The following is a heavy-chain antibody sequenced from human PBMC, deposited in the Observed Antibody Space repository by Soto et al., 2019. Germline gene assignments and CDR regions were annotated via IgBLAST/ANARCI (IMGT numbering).Heavy chain of an antibody. CDR1: GGSISSGGYS. CDR3: ARVPDR. D-gene: IGHD2-2*01. CDR2: IYHSGST. J-gene: IGHJ5*02. Sequence: SETLSLTCVVSGGSISSGGYSWSWIRQPPGKGLEWIGYIYHSGSTYYNPSLKSRVTISVDRSKNQFSLKLSSVTAADTAVYYCARVPDRWGQGTLVAVSS. V-gene: IGHV4-30-2*01.